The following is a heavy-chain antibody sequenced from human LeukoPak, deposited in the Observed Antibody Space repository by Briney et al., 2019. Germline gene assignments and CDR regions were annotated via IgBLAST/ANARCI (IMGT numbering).Heavy chain of an antibody. Sequence: SETLPLTCAVYGGSFSGYYWSWIRHPPGKGLEWSGEINHSGSTNYNQSLKRRLPISVDTSKHQFSLKLSSVTAADTAVYYCARDRATAPLDYWGQGTLVTVSS. CDR2: INHSGST. V-gene: IGHV4-34*01. CDR1: GGSFSGYY. J-gene: IGHJ4*02. CDR3: ARDRATAPLDY. D-gene: IGHD5-12*01.